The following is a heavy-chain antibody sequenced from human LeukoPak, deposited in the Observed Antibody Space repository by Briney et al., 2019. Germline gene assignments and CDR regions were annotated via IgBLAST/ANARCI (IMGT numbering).Heavy chain of an antibody. D-gene: IGHD3-9*01. CDR3: ARGAYDVLTGTHYNWCDP. CDR1: GDSINVYY. CDR2: ITGSGST. Sequence: SETLSLTCSVSGDSINVYYWFWVRQPAGKGLEWIGRITGSGSTNYNPSLKSRVTMSVDTSKNQFSLRLTSVAAADSAVYYCARGAYDVLTGTHYNWCDPWGQGTLVIVSS. J-gene: IGHJ5*02. V-gene: IGHV4-4*07.